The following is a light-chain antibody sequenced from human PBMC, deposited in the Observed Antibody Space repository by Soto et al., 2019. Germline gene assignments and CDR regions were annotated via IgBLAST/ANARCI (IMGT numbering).Light chain of an antibody. CDR2: NVT. CDR1: NSDVGGYNY. J-gene: IGLJ2*01. CDR3: SSFTSSSTLV. V-gene: IGLV2-14*01. Sequence: QSVLTQPASVSGSPGQSVTISCTGTNSDVGGYNYVSWYQQHPGKAPKLIIYNVTARPSGVSHRFSGSKSGYTASLTISGLQAEDEADFYCSSFTSSSTLVFGGGTKPTVL.